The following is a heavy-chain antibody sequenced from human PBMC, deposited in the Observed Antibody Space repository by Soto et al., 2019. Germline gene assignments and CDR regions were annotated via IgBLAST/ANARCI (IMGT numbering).Heavy chain of an antibody. CDR1: GFTFSRYS. CDR2: LIASGGST. V-gene: IGHV3-23*01. CDR3: AKDSFPGNTSTEIDY. D-gene: IGHD1-7*01. J-gene: IGHJ4*02. Sequence: GSLRLSCAASGFTFSRYSMIWVLQAPGKGLESVSALIASGGSTYYADSVKGRFTISRDNSKNTLYLQMNSLRAEDTAVYYCAKDSFPGNTSTEIDYWGQGTMVTGSS.